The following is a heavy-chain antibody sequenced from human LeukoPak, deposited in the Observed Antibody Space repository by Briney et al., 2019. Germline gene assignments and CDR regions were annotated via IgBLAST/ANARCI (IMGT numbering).Heavy chain of an antibody. CDR1: GYTFTNYA. CDR2: INPGNGDT. Sequence: ASVKVSCKGSGYTFTNYAVHWVRQAPGQRLEWLGWINPGNGDTKYSQNFQGRVTVTSDTSAATAYVELNSLTSEDTAVYYCARERWHCRANCYSVYYYALDVWGQGTTVTVSS. J-gene: IGHJ6*02. CDR3: ARERWHCRANCYSVYYYALDV. D-gene: IGHD2-15*01. V-gene: IGHV1-3*01.